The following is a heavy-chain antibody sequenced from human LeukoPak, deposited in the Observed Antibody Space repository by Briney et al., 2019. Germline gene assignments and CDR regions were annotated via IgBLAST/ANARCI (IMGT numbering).Heavy chain of an antibody. CDR2: INPNSGGT. V-gene: IGHV1-2*02. CDR3: ARAILDIVATIHGYYYMDV. J-gene: IGHJ6*03. CDR1: GYTFTGYY. D-gene: IGHD5-12*01. Sequence: ASVKVSCKASGYTFTGYYMHWVRQAPGQGLEWMGWINPNSGGTNYAQKFQGRVTMTRDTSISTAYMELSSLRSEDTAVYYCARAILDIVATIHGYYYMDVWGKGTTVTVSS.